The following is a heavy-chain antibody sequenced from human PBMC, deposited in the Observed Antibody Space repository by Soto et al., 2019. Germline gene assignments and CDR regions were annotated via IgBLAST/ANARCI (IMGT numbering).Heavy chain of an antibody. V-gene: IGHV3-33*01. Sequence: QVQLVESGGGVVQPGRSLRLSCAASGFTFSSYGMHWVRQAPGKGLEWVAVIWYDGSNKYYADSVKGRFTISRDNSKNTLYLQMNSLRADETAVYYCARDPELSVYGDYATYYYYGMDVWGQGTTVTVSS. CDR1: GFTFSSYG. J-gene: IGHJ6*02. CDR2: IWYDGSNK. D-gene: IGHD4-17*01. CDR3: ARDPELSVYGDYATYYYYGMDV.